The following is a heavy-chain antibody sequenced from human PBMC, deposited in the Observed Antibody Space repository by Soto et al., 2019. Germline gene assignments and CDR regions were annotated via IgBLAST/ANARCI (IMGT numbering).Heavy chain of an antibody. CDR1: GDSISTVDYF. CDR3: ARGRYCLTGRCFPNWFDS. Sequence: SETLSLTCSVSGDSISTVDYFWAWIRQPPGQALEYIGYIYKSTTTYYNPSFESRVAISLDTSKSQFSLNVTSVTAADTAVYFCARGRYCLTGRCFPNWFDSWGQGSLVTVSS. J-gene: IGHJ5*01. CDR2: IYKSTTT. V-gene: IGHV4-30-4*01. D-gene: IGHD2-15*01.